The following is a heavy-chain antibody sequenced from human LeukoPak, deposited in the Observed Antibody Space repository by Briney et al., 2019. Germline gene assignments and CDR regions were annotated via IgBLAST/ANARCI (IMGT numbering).Heavy chain of an antibody. D-gene: IGHD2-2*01. CDR3: ARGSTSLGGFDP. CDR1: GGSVSSGSHY. V-gene: IGHV4-61*01. Sequence: SETLSLTCTVSGGSVSSGSHYWSWIRQPPGKGLEWIGYIYYSGSTNYNPSLKSRVTISVDTSKNQFSLRLSSVTAADTAVYYCARGSTSLGGFDPWGRGTLVTVSS. J-gene: IGHJ5*02. CDR2: IYYSGST.